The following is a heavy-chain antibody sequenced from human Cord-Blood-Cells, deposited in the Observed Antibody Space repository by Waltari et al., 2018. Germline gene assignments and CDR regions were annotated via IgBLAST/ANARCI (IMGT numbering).Heavy chain of an antibody. CDR2: ISSSSSYI. D-gene: IGHD2-2*02. CDR1: GFTFSSYS. CDR3: ARDPGSCSSTSCYIPYYYYYYMDV. J-gene: IGHJ6*03. V-gene: IGHV3-21*01. Sequence: EVQLVESGGGLVKPGGSLRLSCAASGFTFSSYSMNWVRQAPGKGLEWVSPISSSSSYIYYADSVKGRFTISRDNAKNSLYLQMNSLRAEDTAVYYCARDPGSCSSTSCYIPYYYYYYMDVWGKGTAVTVSS.